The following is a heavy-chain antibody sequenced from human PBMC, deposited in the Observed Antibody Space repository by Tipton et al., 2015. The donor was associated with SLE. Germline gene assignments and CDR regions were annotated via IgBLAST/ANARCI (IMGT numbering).Heavy chain of an antibody. V-gene: IGHV3-73*01. CDR2: IRSKANSYAT. Sequence: SLRLSCAASGFTFSGSAMHWVRQASGKGLEWVGRIRSKANSYATAYTASVKGRFTISRDDSKNTAYLQMNSLRADDTAIYYCAKDRYCGGGTCFASYFDLWGQGTPVTVSS. CDR3: AKDRYCGGGTCFASYFDL. CDR1: GFTFSGSA. J-gene: IGHJ4*02. D-gene: IGHD2-21*01.